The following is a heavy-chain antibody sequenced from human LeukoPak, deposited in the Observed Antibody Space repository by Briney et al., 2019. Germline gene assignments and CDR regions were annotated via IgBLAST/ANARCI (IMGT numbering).Heavy chain of an antibody. CDR2: TNHSGRT. CDR1: GYSINFGHL. CDR3: ARESSAVAHTMMRDWLDP. V-gene: IGHV4-38-2*02. Sequence: PSKTLSLTCDVSGYSINFGHLWGWIRQPPGKGLEWIASTNHSGRTYYTPSLKSRVTISVDTLKNQFSLKVTSVTAEDTAMYFCARESSAVAHTMMRDWLDPWGQGTLVTVSS. J-gene: IGHJ5*02. D-gene: IGHD3-22*01.